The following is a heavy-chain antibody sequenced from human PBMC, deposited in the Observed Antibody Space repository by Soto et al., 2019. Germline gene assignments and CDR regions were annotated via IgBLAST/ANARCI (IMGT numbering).Heavy chain of an antibody. CDR1: GFTFDDHA. Sequence: EVQLVESGGGLVQPGRSLRLSCAASGFTFDDHAMHWVRQGPGKGLEWVSGISWNSGTIVYADSVKGRFTISRDNTNNSLYLQMDSLRREDPALYYCAKDRKSTGWYFGLDLWGQGTTVTVSS. CDR2: ISWNSGTI. V-gene: IGHV3-9*01. J-gene: IGHJ6*02. D-gene: IGHD6-19*01. CDR3: AKDRKSTGWYFGLDL.